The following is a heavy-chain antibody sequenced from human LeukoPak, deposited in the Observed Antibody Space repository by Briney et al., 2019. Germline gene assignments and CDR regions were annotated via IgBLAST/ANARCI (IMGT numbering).Heavy chain of an antibody. D-gene: IGHD2-21*02. CDR3: AIDLAYCGGDCYSYDY. V-gene: IGHV3-23*01. CDR2: IRSSGNST. Sequence: GGSLRLSCAASGLTFSNYAMTWVRQAPGKGLEWVSTIRSSGNSTYSADSVKGRFTISRDNSQNTLFLQMNSLRAEDAAVYYCAIDLAYCGGDCYSYDYWGQGTLVTVS. J-gene: IGHJ4*02. CDR1: GLTFSNYA.